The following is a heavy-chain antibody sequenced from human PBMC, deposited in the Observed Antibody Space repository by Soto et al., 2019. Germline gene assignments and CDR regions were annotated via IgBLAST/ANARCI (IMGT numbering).Heavy chain of an antibody. V-gene: IGHV5-51*01. Sequence: PGEALKIYCKGSGYSFTSYWIGWVRQMPGTGLELMGIIYTGDSDTRYSPSFPGQVTISADKSIRTAYLQWSSLKASDTAMYYCASTDFWSGYPYYGMNXWGQVTSVTVS. J-gene: IGHJ6*02. CDR2: IYTGDSDT. D-gene: IGHD3-3*01. CDR3: ASTDFWSGYPYYGMNX. CDR1: GYSFTSYW.